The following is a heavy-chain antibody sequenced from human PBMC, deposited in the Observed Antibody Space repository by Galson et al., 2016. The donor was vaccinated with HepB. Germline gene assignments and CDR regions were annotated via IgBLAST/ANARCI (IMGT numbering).Heavy chain of an antibody. Sequence: SVKVSCKASGGTFSSYGISWVRQAPGQGLEWMGGIIPIFGTANYAQKFQGRVTVTADKSTSTAYMELSSLRSEDTAVYYCARDHGSGMDVWGQGTTVTVSS. D-gene: IGHD3-10*01. CDR1: GGTFSSYG. CDR3: ARDHGSGMDV. CDR2: IIPIFGTA. J-gene: IGHJ6*02. V-gene: IGHV1-69*06.